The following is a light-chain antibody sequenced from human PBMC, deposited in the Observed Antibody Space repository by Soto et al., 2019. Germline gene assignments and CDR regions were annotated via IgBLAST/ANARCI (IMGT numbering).Light chain of an antibody. CDR3: QPYGSSPPRT. V-gene: IGKV3-20*01. Sequence: EIVLTQSPGTLSLSPGERATLSCRASHSVSSSYLAWYQQKPGQAPRLLIYGASSRATGIPDRFSGSGSGTDFTLTISRLEPEDFAVYYCQPYGSSPPRTFGQGTKVEIK. J-gene: IGKJ1*01. CDR1: HSVSSSY. CDR2: GAS.